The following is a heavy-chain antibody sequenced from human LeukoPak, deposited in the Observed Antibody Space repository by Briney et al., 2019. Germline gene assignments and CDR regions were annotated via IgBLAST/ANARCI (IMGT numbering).Heavy chain of an antibody. V-gene: IGHV4-61*02. CDR3: TGNYYGSGSYADFDY. CDR2: IYTSGST. Sequence: SETLSLTCTVSGGSISSGSYYWSWIRQPAGKGLEWIGRIYTSGSTNYNPSLKSRVTISVDTSKNQFSLKLSSVTAADTAVYYCTGNYYGSGSYADFDYWGQGTLVTVSS. J-gene: IGHJ4*02. D-gene: IGHD3-10*01. CDR1: GGSISSGSYY.